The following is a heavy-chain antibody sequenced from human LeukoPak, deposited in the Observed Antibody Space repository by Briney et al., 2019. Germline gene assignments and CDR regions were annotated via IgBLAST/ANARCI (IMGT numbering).Heavy chain of an antibody. D-gene: IGHD3-22*01. CDR1: GSTFSSYW. J-gene: IGHJ4*02. V-gene: IGHV3-7*01. Sequence: GGSLRLSCAASGSTFSSYWMSWVRQAAGKGLEWVANIKQDGSEKYYVDSVKGRFTISRDNAKNSLYLQMNSLRAEDTAVYYCARDESRYDSSGHYDGWGQGTLVTVSS. CDR2: IKQDGSEK. CDR3: ARDESRYDSSGHYDG.